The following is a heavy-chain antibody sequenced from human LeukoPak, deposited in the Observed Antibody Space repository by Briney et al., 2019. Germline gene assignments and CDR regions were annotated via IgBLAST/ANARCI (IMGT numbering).Heavy chain of an antibody. Sequence: GGSLRLSCLASKFTFNNYAMTWVRLAPGKGLEWVSSISSSSTYIHYADSVKGRFTISRDNAKNSLYLQMNSLRAEDTAVYYCAREGRPYYYMDVWGKGTTVTISS. V-gene: IGHV3-21*06. CDR1: KFTFNNYA. CDR2: ISSSSTYI. CDR3: AREGRPYYYMDV. J-gene: IGHJ6*03.